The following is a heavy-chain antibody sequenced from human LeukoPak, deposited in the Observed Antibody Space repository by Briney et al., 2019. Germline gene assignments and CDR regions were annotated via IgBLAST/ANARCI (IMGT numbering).Heavy chain of an antibody. D-gene: IGHD4-11*01. J-gene: IGHJ4*02. CDR1: GGSISSYY. CDR2: IYYSGST. CDR3: ARYRGRQYPLAGFDY. Sequence: TPSETLSLTCTVSGGSISSYYWSWIRQPPGKGLEWIGYIYYSGSTNYNPSLKSRVTISVDTSKNQFSLKLSSVTAADTAVYYCARYRGRQYPLAGFDYWGQGTLVTVSS. V-gene: IGHV4-59*01.